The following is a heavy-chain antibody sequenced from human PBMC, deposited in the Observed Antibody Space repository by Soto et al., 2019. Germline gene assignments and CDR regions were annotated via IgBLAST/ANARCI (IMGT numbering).Heavy chain of an antibody. V-gene: IGHV1-69*08. J-gene: IGHJ4*02. CDR2: IIPILGIA. Sequence: QVQLVQSGAEVKKPGSSVKVSCKASGGTVSSYIISWVRQAPGQGLEWMGRIIPILGIANYAQKFQGRVTIPADKSTSTAYMELSSLRSEDTAVYYCARDHSSGWGYWGQGTLVTVSS. D-gene: IGHD6-19*01. CDR3: ARDHSSGWGY. CDR1: GGTVSSYI.